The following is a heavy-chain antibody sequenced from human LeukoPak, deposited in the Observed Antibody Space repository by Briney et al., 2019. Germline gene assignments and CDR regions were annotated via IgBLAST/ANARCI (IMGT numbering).Heavy chain of an antibody. D-gene: IGHD3-22*01. CDR2: INHSGST. CDR3: ARGRRSGYYHY. V-gene: IGHV4-34*01. J-gene: IGHJ4*02. CDR1: GGSFSGYY. Sequence: PSETLSPTCAVYGGSFSGYYWSWIRQPPGKGLEWIGEINHSGSTNYNPSLKSRVTISVDTSKNQFSLKLSSVTAADTAVYYCARGRRSGYYHYWGQGTLVTVSS.